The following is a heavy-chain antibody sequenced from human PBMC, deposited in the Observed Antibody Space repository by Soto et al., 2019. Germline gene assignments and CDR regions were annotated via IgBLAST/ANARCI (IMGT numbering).Heavy chain of an antibody. CDR2: ISYDGNNK. CDR3: ARDRNTYRPKISNSYDGMDV. Sequence: QVQLVESGGGVVQPGRSLRLSCAASGFTFSNYAMHWVRQAPGKGLEWVAVISYDGNNKYYTDSVKGRFTISRDNSKNTLYLQMSSLRAEDTAVYYCARDRNTYRPKISNSYDGMDVWGQGTTVTVSS. J-gene: IGHJ6*02. V-gene: IGHV3-30-3*01. D-gene: IGHD3-16*01. CDR1: GFTFSNYA.